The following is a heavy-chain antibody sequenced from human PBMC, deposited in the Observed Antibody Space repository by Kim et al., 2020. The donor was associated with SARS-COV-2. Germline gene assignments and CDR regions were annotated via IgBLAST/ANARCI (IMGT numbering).Heavy chain of an antibody. V-gene: IGHV4-34*01. CDR2: INHSGST. CDR3: ARDPSITMVRGVYP. CDR1: GGSFSGYY. D-gene: IGHD3-10*01. Sequence: SETLSLTCAVYGGSFSGYYWSWIRQPPGKGLEWIGEINHSGSTNYNPSLKSRVTISVDTSKNQFSLKLSSVTAADTAVYYCARDPSITMVRGVYPWGQGTLVTVSS. J-gene: IGHJ5*02.